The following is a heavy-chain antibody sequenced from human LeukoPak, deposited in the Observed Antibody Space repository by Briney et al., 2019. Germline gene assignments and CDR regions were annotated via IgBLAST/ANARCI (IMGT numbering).Heavy chain of an antibody. D-gene: IGHD6-13*01. V-gene: IGHV1-3*01. Sequence: ASVKVSCKASRYTFTSYAMHWVRQAPGQRLEWMGWINAGDGNTKYSQKFQGRVTITRDTSASTAYMELSSLRSEDTAVYYCARETIADARFDPWGQGTLVTVSS. J-gene: IGHJ5*02. CDR2: INAGDGNT. CDR1: RYTFTSYA. CDR3: ARETIADARFDP.